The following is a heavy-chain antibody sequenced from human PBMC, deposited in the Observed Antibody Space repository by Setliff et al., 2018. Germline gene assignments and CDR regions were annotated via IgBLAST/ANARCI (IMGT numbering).Heavy chain of an antibody. Sequence: PSETLSLTCAVYGGSFTDHFWSWIRQPPGKGLEWMGEINHSGSTNYNPSLKSRVSISVDASKNQFSLKLTSVTAADTAVYFCARVPHIWFGELVTFDDAFAIWGQGTMVTVSS. CDR2: INHSGST. CDR3: ARVPHIWFGELVTFDDAFAI. D-gene: IGHD3-10*01. V-gene: IGHV4-34*01. J-gene: IGHJ3*02. CDR1: GGSFTDHF.